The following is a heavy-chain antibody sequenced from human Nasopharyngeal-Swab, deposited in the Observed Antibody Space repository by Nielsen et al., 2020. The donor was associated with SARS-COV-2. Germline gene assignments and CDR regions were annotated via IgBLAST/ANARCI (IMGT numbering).Heavy chain of an antibody. CDR2: LSAYNGNT. Sequence: ASVKVSCKASGYTFTDYGISWVRQAPGQGLEWMGWLSAYNGNTNYAQRVQGRVTMTTDTSTSTAYMELRSLRSDDTAVYYCARERRGGYHDAFDIRGQGTMVTVSS. CDR1: GYTFTDYG. CDR3: ARERRGGYHDAFDI. V-gene: IGHV1-18*01. J-gene: IGHJ3*02. D-gene: IGHD2-15*01.